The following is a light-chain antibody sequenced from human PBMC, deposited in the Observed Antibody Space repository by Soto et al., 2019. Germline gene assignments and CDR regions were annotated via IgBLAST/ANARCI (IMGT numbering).Light chain of an antibody. Sequence: QSALTQPRSVSGSPGQSVTISCTGTRSEVGGYNYVSWYQQHPGKAPQLMIYDVTKRPSGVPDRFSGSKSGNTASLTISGLQAEDEADYYCCSYAGSYTLVFGGGTKLTVL. CDR2: DVT. J-gene: IGLJ3*02. CDR1: RSEVGGYNY. CDR3: CSYAGSYTLV. V-gene: IGLV2-11*01.